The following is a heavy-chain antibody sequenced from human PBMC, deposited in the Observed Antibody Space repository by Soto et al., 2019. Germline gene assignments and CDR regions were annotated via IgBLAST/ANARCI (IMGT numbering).Heavy chain of an antibody. Sequence: ASVKVSCKASGYTFTGYYMHRARQAPGQGLEWMGIINPSGGSTSYAQKFQGRVTMTRDTSTSTVYMELSSLRSEDTAVYHCARGGVGATTSDYWGQGTLVTISS. CDR1: GYTFTGYY. D-gene: IGHD1-26*01. CDR2: INPSGGST. CDR3: ARGGVGATTSDY. V-gene: IGHV1-46*03. J-gene: IGHJ4*02.